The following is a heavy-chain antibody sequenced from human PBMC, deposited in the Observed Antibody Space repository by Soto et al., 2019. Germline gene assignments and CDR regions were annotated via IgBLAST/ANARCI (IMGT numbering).Heavy chain of an antibody. V-gene: IGHV1-69*06. CDR2: IIPIFGPT. CDR3: ARDGYCSGGSCYSLGY. J-gene: IGHJ4*02. D-gene: IGHD2-15*01. CDR1: GGTFNTYA. Sequence: QVQLVQSGAEVKKPGSSVKVSCKASGGTFNTYAINWVRQAPGQGVEWMGGIIPIFGPTNYTQKFQGRVTITADISTSTAYMELSSLRSEDTAVYYCARDGYCSGGSCYSLGYWGQGTLVTVSS.